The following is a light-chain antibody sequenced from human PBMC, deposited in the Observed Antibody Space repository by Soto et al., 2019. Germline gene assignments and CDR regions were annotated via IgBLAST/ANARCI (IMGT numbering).Light chain of an antibody. Sequence: QSALTQPASVSGSPGQSITISCTGTSSDVGGYNYVSWYQQHPGKAPKLMIYDVSNRPSGVCNRFSGSKSGNTASLTISGLHAEDEADYYCSSYTSSSTLLYVFGTGTKLTVL. CDR1: SSDVGGYNY. J-gene: IGLJ1*01. V-gene: IGLV2-14*01. CDR3: SSYTSSSTLLYV. CDR2: DVS.